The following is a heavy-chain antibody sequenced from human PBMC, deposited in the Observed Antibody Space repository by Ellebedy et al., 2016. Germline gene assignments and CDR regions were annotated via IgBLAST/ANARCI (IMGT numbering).Heavy chain of an antibody. CDR3: AKASCSCGSCLNLNWFDP. J-gene: IGHJ5*02. D-gene: IGHD2-15*01. V-gene: IGHV3-23*01. CDR2: LSGSGGST. CDR1: GFTFSSYA. Sequence: GGSLRLXXAASGFTFSSYAMSWVRQALGKGLEWLSALSGSGGSTYYADSAKGRFTISRDNSKNTLYLQMNSLRAEDTAVYYCAKASCSCGSCLNLNWFDPWGQGTLVTVSS.